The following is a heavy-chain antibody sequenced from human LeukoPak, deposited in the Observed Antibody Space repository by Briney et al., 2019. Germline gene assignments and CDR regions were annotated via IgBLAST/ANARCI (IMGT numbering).Heavy chain of an antibody. D-gene: IGHD3-10*01. CDR1: GGSFSAYY. CDR2: IFYSGST. Sequence: SETLSLTCAVYGGSFSAYYWSWIRQPPGKGLEWIGNIFYSGSTYYSPSLKSRVTISLDTSRNQFSLKLNSVTAADTAVYYCAKSNGYGLVDIWGQGTMVTVSS. J-gene: IGHJ3*02. CDR3: AKSNGYGLVDI. V-gene: IGHV4-34*12.